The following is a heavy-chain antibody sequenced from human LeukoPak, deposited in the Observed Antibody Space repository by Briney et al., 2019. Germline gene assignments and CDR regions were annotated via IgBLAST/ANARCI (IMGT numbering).Heavy chain of an antibody. CDR1: GGSISTYY. CDR3: ARDRIDSSGSYYIDY. J-gene: IGHJ4*02. V-gene: IGHV4-59*01. CDR2: IYYSGST. D-gene: IGHD3-22*01. Sequence: PSETLSLTCTVSGGSISTYYWNWIRQPPGKGLEWIGYIYYSGSTNYNPSLKSRVTISVDTSKNQFSLKLSSVTAADTAVYYCARDRIDSSGSYYIDYWGQGTLVTVSS.